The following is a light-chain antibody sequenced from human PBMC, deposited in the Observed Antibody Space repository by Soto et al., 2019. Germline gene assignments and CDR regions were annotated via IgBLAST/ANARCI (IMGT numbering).Light chain of an antibody. CDR1: QTVRNNY. Sequence: EFVLTQSPGTLSLSPGERATLSCRASQTVRNNYLAWYQQKPGQAPRLLIYDASSRATGIPDRFSGGGSGTDFTLTITRLEPEDFAVYYCQHYVTSLTTFGQGTKVDIK. CDR2: DAS. J-gene: IGKJ1*01. V-gene: IGKV3-20*01. CDR3: QHYVTSLTT.